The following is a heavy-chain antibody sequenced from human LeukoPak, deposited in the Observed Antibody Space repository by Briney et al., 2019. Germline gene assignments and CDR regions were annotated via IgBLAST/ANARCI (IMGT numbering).Heavy chain of an antibody. CDR2: IRYDGSNK. J-gene: IGHJ4*02. Sequence: PGGSLRLSCAASGFTFSSYGMHWVRQAPGKGLEWAGFIRYDGSNKYYADSVKGRFTISRDNSKNTLYLQMNSLRAEDTAVYYCAKGYPVATRHSSVDYWGQGTLVTVSS. CDR1: GFTFSSYG. CDR3: AKGYPVATRHSSVDY. D-gene: IGHD5-12*01. V-gene: IGHV3-30*02.